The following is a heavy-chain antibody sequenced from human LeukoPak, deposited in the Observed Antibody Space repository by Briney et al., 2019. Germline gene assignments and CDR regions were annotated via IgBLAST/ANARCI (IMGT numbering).Heavy chain of an antibody. CDR3: ARDTAPYSSGWYDGEGIFDY. CDR2: IYSGGST. CDR1: GFTVSSNY. Sequence: GGSLRLSCAASGFTVSSNYMSWVRQAPGKGLEWVSVIYSGGSTYYADSVKGRFTISRDNSKNTLYLQMNSLRAEDTAVYYCARDTAPYSSGWYDGEGIFDYWGQGTLVTVSS. D-gene: IGHD6-19*01. J-gene: IGHJ4*02. V-gene: IGHV3-53*05.